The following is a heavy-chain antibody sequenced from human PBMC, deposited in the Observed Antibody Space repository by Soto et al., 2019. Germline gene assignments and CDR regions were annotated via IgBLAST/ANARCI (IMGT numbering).Heavy chain of an antibody. V-gene: IGHV3-30*18. J-gene: IGHJ6*02. CDR2: ILYDGSKK. D-gene: IGHD6-19*01. Sequence: QVQLVESGGGVVQPGRSLRLSCAASGFTFSSYGMHWVRQAPGKGLEWVAVILYDGSKKYYAESVKGRFTISRDNSKNALYLQMSSLRAEDTALYYCVKDGSSGWPYFDDMDVWGRGTTVTVSS. CDR1: GFTFSSYG. CDR3: VKDGSSGWPYFDDMDV.